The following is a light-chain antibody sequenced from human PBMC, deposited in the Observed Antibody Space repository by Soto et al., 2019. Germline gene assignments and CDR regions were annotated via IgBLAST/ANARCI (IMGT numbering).Light chain of an antibody. CDR1: QSVSSY. CDR2: DAS. J-gene: IGKJ2*01. Sequence: EIVLTHSPATLSLSPGEIATLSCRASQSVSSYLAWYQQKPGQAPRLLIYDASNRATGIPARFSGSGSGTDFTLTISSLEPEDFAVYYCQQYESWPPLFTFGQGTK. CDR3: QQYESWPPLFT. V-gene: IGKV3-11*01.